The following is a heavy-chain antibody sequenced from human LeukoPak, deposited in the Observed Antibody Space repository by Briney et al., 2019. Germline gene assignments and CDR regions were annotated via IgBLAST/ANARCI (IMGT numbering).Heavy chain of an antibody. J-gene: IGHJ4*02. CDR2: IYYSGST. D-gene: IGHD5-24*01. CDR3: ARHEMATISLFDY. CDR1: GGSISSYY. Sequence: SETLSLTCTVSGGSISSYYWSWIRQPPGKGLEWIGSIYYSGSTYYNPSLKSRVTISVDTSKNQFSLKLSSVTAADTAVYYCARHEMATISLFDYWGQGTLVTVSS. V-gene: IGHV4-59*05.